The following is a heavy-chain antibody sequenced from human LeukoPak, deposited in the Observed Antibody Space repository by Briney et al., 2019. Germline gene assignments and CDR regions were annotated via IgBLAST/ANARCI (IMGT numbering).Heavy chain of an antibody. V-gene: IGHV1-69*05. CDR2: IIPIFGTA. CDR3: ARKIGRSSAEDY. Sequence: SVKVSCKASGGTFSSSAISWVRQAPGQGLEWMGGIIPIFGTANYAQKFQGRVTMTRDTSISTAYMELSRLRSDDSAVYYCARKIGRSSAEDYWGQGTLVTVSS. J-gene: IGHJ4*02. D-gene: IGHD6-6*01. CDR1: GGTFSSSA.